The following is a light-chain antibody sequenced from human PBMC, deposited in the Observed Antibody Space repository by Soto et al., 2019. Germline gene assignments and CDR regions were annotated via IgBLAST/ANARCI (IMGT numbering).Light chain of an antibody. CDR1: QSVSSSY. CDR2: GAS. Sequence: EIVLTQSPGTLSLSPGESATLSCRARQSVSSSYLAWYQQKPGQAPRLLIYGASSRATGIPDRFSGSGSGTDFTLTISSLQPDDLATYYCQQYNSYSPWTFGQGTKVDIK. CDR3: QQYNSYSPWT. J-gene: IGKJ1*01. V-gene: IGKV3-20*01.